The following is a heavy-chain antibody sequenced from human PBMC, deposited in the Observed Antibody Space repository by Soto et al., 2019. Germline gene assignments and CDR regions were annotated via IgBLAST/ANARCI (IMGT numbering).Heavy chain of an antibody. D-gene: IGHD5-12*01. Sequence: SETLSLTCTVSGGSISSGVYYWIWIRQHPGKVLEWIGYIYYSGSTYYNPSLKSRVTISVDTSKNQFSLKLSSVTAADTAVYYCARARGYKAFDYWGQGTLVTVSS. CDR1: GGSISSGVYY. CDR2: IYYSGST. CDR3: ARARGYKAFDY. V-gene: IGHV4-31*03. J-gene: IGHJ4*02.